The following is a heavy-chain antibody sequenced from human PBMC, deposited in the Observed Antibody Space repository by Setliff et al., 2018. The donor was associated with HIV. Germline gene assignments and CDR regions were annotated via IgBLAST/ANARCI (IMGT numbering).Heavy chain of an antibody. CDR1: GYTFTSYT. J-gene: IGHJ6*03. CDR2: INAGNGNT. CDR3: ARHGYQLLLPYYYYMDV. V-gene: IGHV1-3*01. Sequence: ASVKVSCKASGYTFTSYTVHWVRQAPGQRLEWMGWINAGNGNTNYAQKLQGRVTMTRNTSISTAYMELSSLRSEDTAVYYCARHGYQLLLPYYYYMDVWGKGATVTVS. D-gene: IGHD2-2*01.